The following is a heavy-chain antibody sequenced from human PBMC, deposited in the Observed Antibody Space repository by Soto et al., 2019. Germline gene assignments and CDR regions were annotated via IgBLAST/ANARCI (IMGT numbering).Heavy chain of an antibody. D-gene: IGHD2-2*01. V-gene: IGHV3-7*01. CDR1: GFSFSNYW. J-gene: IGHJ4*02. Sequence: EVQLVESGGGLVQPGGSLRLSCVTSGFSFSNYWMSWVRQAPGKGLEWVANIKKDGNKKYYVESVKGRFTISRDNAKNSLYLQLNSLRAEDTAVYYCARGTCSSTTCYAIFFDSWGQGTPVTVSS. CDR3: ARGTCSSTTCYAIFFDS. CDR2: IKKDGNKK.